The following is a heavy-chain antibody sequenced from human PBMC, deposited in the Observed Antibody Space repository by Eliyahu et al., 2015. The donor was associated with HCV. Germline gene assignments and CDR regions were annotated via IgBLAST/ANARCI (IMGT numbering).Heavy chain of an antibody. Sequence: QLQLQESGPGLVKPSETLSLTCTVSGGSISSSSYYWGWIRQPPGKGLEWIGSIYYSGSTYYNPSLKSRVTISVDTSKNQFSLKLSSVTAADTAVYYCARLKEINLIRGWFDPWGQGTLVTVSS. CDR3: ARLKEINLIRGWFDP. CDR1: GGSISSSSYY. D-gene: IGHD1-14*01. J-gene: IGHJ5*02. V-gene: IGHV4-39*01. CDR2: IYYSGST.